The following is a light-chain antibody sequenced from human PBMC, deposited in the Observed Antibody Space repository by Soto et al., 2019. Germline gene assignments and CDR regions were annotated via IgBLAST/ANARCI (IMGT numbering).Light chain of an antibody. Sequence: IQLTQSPSSLSASVGDRVTITCRASQGISSSLAWYQQQPGKAPKLLIYAASTLQSGVPSRFSGSGSGTHFTLTISSLQPEDFATYYCQQLKSSPLSFGGGTTVEIK. CDR2: AAS. CDR1: QGISSS. CDR3: QQLKSSPLS. V-gene: IGKV1-9*01. J-gene: IGKJ4*01.